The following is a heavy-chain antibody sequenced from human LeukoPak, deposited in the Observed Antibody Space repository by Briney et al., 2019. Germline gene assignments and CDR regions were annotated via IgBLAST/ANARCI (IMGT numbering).Heavy chain of an antibody. Sequence: MTSETLSLTCTVSGDSISSTSYYWDWIRQPPGKGLEWIGSIYNSGTTYYNPSLKSRVTISVDTSKNQFSLKVSSVTAADTAVYYCAREHPLDCTNGVCYIDWFDPWGQGTLVTVSS. CDR3: AREHPLDCTNGVCYIDWFDP. J-gene: IGHJ5*02. CDR1: GDSISSTSYY. CDR2: IYNSGTT. V-gene: IGHV4-39*02. D-gene: IGHD2-8*01.